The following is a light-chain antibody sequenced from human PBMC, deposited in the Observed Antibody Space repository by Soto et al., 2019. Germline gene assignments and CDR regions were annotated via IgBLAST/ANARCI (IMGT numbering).Light chain of an antibody. Sequence: EIVMTQSPATLSVSPEERATLSCRASQSVSSNLAWYQQKPGQAPRLLIYGASTRATGIPARFSGSGSGTEFTLTINSLQSEDFAVYYCQQYNNWPPSFTFGPGTKVDIK. J-gene: IGKJ3*01. CDR2: GAS. CDR1: QSVSSN. V-gene: IGKV3-15*01. CDR3: QQYNNWPPSFT.